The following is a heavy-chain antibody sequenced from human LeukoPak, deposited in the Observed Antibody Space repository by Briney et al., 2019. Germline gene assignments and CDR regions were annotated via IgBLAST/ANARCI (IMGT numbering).Heavy chain of an antibody. CDR3: AKDYYNSSGPRHDAFDI. D-gene: IGHD3-22*01. CDR1: GFTLSTYA. J-gene: IGHJ3*02. V-gene: IGHV3-23*01. CDR2: FRDGGGST. Sequence: GRSLRLSCAPPGFTLSTYAMSWVRPAPGRGVGWGSAFRDGGGSTYYADFVEGWFTISRDNSKNTLHLQKNSLRAEDTAEYYCAKDYYNSSGPRHDAFDIWGQGTMVTVSS.